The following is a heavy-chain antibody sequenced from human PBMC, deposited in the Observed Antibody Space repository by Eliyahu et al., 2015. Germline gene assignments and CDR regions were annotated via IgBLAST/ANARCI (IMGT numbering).Heavy chain of an antibody. CDR1: GFSFGDYA. V-gene: IGHV3-49*04. J-gene: IGHJ4*02. Sequence: EVQLVESGGGLVLPGRSLXLSCTASGFSFGDYALGWVRQAPGKGLEWVGLIRSKAYGGTADYAASVKGRFTISRDDSKSIAYLQMNSLKIEDTAVYYCTRDFNGPYSEIYNGRDYWGRGTLVTVSS. CDR3: TRDFNGPYSEIYNGRDY. D-gene: IGHD5-12*01. CDR2: IRSKAYGGTA.